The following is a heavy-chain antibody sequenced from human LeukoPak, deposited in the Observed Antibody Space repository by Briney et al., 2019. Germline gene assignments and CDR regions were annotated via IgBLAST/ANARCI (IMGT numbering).Heavy chain of an antibody. CDR2: IYYSGST. D-gene: IGHD3-22*01. CDR3: ARAAYYDESSGYPPT. Sequence: SETLSLTCTVSGGSISGYYWSWIRQPPGKGLEWIGYIYYSGSTNYNPSLKSRVTISVDTSKNQFSLKLSSVTAADTAVYYCARAAYYDESSGYPPTWGQGTMVTVSS. V-gene: IGHV4-59*01. J-gene: IGHJ3*01. CDR1: GGSISGYY.